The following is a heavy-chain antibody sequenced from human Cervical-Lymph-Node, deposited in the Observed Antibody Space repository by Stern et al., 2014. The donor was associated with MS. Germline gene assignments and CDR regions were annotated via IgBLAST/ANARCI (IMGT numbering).Heavy chain of an antibody. D-gene: IGHD1-26*01. CDR1: GGSISSGSYY. CDR2: IYTSGST. CDR3: ARERGATGY. Sequence: QVQLQESGPGLVKPSQTLSLTCTVSGGSISSGSYYWSWIRQPAGKGLEWIGRIYTSGSTNYNPSLKSRVTISVDTSKNQFSLKRSSGTAADTAVYYCARERGATGYWGQGTLVTVSS. J-gene: IGHJ4*02. V-gene: IGHV4-61*02.